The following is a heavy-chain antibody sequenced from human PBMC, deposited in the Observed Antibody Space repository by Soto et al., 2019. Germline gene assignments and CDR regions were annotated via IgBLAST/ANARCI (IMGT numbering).Heavy chain of an antibody. Sequence: GGSLRLSCAASGFTFSSYAMSWVRQAPGKGLEWVSAISGSGGSTYYADSVKGRFTSSRDNSKNTLYLQMNSLRAEDTAVYYCAKDVYCSSTSCYESYYYYGMDVWGQGTTVTVSS. D-gene: IGHD2-2*01. CDR3: AKDVYCSSTSCYESYYYYGMDV. CDR2: ISGSGGST. V-gene: IGHV3-23*01. J-gene: IGHJ6*02. CDR1: GFTFSSYA.